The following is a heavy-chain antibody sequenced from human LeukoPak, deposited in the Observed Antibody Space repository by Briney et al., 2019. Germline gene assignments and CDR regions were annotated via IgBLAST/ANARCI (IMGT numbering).Heavy chain of an antibody. CDR1: GGSISSYY. V-gene: IGHV4-59*01. J-gene: IGHJ5*02. Sequence: SETLSLTCTVSGGSISSYYWSWIRQPPGKGLEWIGYIYYSGSTNYNPSLKSRVTISVDTSKNQFSLKLSSVTAAGTAVYYCARELYYYGSGSYSTYNWFDPWGQGTLVTVSS. CDR2: IYYSGST. CDR3: ARELYYYGSGSYSTYNWFDP. D-gene: IGHD3-10*01.